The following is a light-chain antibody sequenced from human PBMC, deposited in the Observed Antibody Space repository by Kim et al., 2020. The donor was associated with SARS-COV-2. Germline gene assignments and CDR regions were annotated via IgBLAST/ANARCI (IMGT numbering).Light chain of an antibody. V-gene: IGLV3-21*04. CDR1: NIGSKS. CDR3: QVWDSSSDHVV. CDR2: YDS. Sequence: SYELTQPPSVSVAPGETARITCGGNNIGSKSVHWYQQKPGQAPVLVIYYDSDRPSGIPERFSGSNSENTATLTISRVEAGDEADYYCQVWDSSSDHVVFG. J-gene: IGLJ2*01.